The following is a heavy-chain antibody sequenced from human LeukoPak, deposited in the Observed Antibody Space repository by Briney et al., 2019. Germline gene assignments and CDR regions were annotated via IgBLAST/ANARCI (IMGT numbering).Heavy chain of an antibody. V-gene: IGHV4-61*02. J-gene: IGHJ4*02. CDR1: GGSISSGSYY. D-gene: IGHD3-3*01. CDR3: AREAFWSGYY. CDR2: IYTSGST. Sequence: SETLSLTCTVSGGSISSGSYYWSWIRQPAGKGLEWIGRIYTSGSTNYNPSLKSRVTISVDTFKNQFSLKLSSVTAADTAVYYCAREAFWSGYYWGQGTLVTVSS.